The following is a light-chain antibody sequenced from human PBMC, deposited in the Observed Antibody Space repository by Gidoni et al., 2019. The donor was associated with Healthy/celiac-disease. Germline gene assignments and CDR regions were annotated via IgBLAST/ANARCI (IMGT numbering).Light chain of an antibody. J-gene: IGKJ4*01. CDR2: DAS. Sequence: EIVLNQSPATLSLSPGESATLSCRASQSVSSYLAWYQQKPGQAHRLLIYDASNRATGIPARFSGSWSGTDFTLTISSLEPEDFAVYYCQQRSNWPLTFXGXTKVEIK. CDR1: QSVSSY. V-gene: IGKV3-11*01. CDR3: QQRSNWPLT.